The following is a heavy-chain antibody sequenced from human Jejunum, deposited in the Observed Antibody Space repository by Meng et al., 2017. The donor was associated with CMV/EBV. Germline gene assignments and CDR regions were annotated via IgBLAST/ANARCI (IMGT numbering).Heavy chain of an antibody. Sequence: CRGYAMPGVRQAPGKGLEWVAVISYDGSNTYCADSVKGRFTISRDNSKNTLYLQMNSLTTEDTAVYYCARRGGYCSSPSCPGAFDIWGHGTMVTVSS. CDR1: CRGYA. J-gene: IGHJ3*02. CDR2: ISYDGSNT. D-gene: IGHD2-2*01. V-gene: IGHV3-30*14. CDR3: ARRGGYCSSPSCPGAFDI.